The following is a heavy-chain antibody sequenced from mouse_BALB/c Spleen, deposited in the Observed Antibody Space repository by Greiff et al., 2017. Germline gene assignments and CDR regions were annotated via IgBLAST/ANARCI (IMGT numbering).Heavy chain of an antibody. J-gene: IGHJ3*01. D-gene: IGHD2-4*01. CDR3: ARGSPLYDYDAAWFAY. CDR2: IDPSDSET. V-gene: IGHV1-69*02. Sequence: QVQLQQSGAELVKPGAPVKLSCKASGYTFTSYWMNWVKQRPGRGLEWIGRIDPSDSETHYNQKFKDKATLTVDKSSSTAYIQLSSLTSEDSAVYYCARGSPLYDYDAAWFAYWGQGTLVTVSA. CDR1: GYTFTSYW.